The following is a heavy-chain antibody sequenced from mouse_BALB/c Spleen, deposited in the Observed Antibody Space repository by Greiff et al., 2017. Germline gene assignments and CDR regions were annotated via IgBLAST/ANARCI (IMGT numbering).Heavy chain of an antibody. J-gene: IGHJ4*01. CDR1: GFTFTDYY. D-gene: IGHD1-1*01. V-gene: IGHV7-3*02. Sequence: EVQRVESGGGLVQPGGSLRLSCATSGFTFTDYYMSWVRQPPGKALEWLGFIRNKANGYTTEYSASVKGRFTISRDNSQSILYLQMNTLRAEDSATYYCARSLYYYGSSYAMDYWGQGTSVTVSS. CDR2: IRNKANGYTT. CDR3: ARSLYYYGSSYAMDY.